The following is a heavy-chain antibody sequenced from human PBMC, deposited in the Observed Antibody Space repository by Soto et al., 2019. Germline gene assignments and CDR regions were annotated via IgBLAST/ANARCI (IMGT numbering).Heavy chain of an antibody. CDR1: GFDFSSYA. CDR3: AKSFCSSSSCFFLWIDS. V-gene: IGHV3-23*01. J-gene: IGHJ5*01. D-gene: IGHD2-2*01. Sequence: PGGSLRLSCAASGFDFSSYAMSWVRQVPGKGLECISLISGTGIPTLYAESVKGRFSVSRDNSKDTLFLEMNNLGVDDTAMYYCAKSFCSSSSCFFLWIDSWCPGTLVTVSS. CDR2: ISGTGIPT.